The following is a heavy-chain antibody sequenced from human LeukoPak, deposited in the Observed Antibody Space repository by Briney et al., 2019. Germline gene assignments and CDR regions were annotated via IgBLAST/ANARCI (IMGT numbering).Heavy chain of an antibody. CDR3: AKDPSAAGLNWFDP. D-gene: IGHD6-13*01. Sequence: GGSLRLSCAASGFTFSSYAMSWVRQAPGKGLEWVSAISGSGGSTYYADSVMGRFTISRDNSKNTLYLQMNSLRAEDTAVYYCAKDPSAAGLNWFDPWGQGTLVTVSS. J-gene: IGHJ5*02. CDR1: GFTFSSYA. V-gene: IGHV3-23*01. CDR2: ISGSGGST.